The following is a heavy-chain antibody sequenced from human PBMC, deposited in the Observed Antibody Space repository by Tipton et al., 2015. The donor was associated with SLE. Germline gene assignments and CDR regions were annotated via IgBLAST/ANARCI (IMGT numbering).Heavy chain of an antibody. D-gene: IGHD6-6*01. J-gene: IGHJ3*02. CDR2: IIHSGST. Sequence: LRLSCAVYGGSFSGYYWSWIRRPPGKGLEWIGEIIHSGSTNYNPSLKSRVTISVDTSKNQFSLKLSSVTAADTAVYYCARGGSARSHGAFDIWGQGTMVTVSS. CDR3: ARGGSARSHGAFDI. V-gene: IGHV4-34*01. CDR1: GGSFSGYY.